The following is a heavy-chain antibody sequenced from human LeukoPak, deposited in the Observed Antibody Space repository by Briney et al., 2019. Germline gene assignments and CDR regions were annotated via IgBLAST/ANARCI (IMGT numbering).Heavy chain of an antibody. J-gene: IGHJ3*02. CDR2: ISYDGSNK. Sequence: GGSLRLSCAASGFTFSSYGMHWVRQAPGKGLEWVAVISYDGSNKYYADSVKGRFTISRDNSKNTLYLQMNSLRVEDTAIYYCAKPYTSGWFGAFDIWGQGTMVTVSS. CDR1: GFTFSSYG. CDR3: AKPYTSGWFGAFDI. D-gene: IGHD6-19*01. V-gene: IGHV3-30*18.